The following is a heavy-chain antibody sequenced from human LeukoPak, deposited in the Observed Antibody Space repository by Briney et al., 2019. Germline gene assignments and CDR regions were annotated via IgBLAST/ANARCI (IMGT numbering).Heavy chain of an antibody. D-gene: IGHD3-22*01. CDR3: ARVVYYYDSSVAFDI. CDR2: IKQDGSEI. Sequence: PGGSLRLSCAASGFTFSSYWMSWVRQAPGKGLEWVANIKQDGSEIYYVDSVKGRFTISRDNAKNSLYLQMNSLRAEDTAVYYCARVVYYYDSSVAFDIWGQGTMVTVSS. J-gene: IGHJ3*02. CDR1: GFTFSSYW. V-gene: IGHV3-7*01.